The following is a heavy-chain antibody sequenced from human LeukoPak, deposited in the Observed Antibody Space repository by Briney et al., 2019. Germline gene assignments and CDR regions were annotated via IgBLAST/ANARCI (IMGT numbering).Heavy chain of an antibody. V-gene: IGHV4-61*02. CDR3: ARGCSSSWTTYYFDY. J-gene: IGHJ4*02. CDR2: IYTSGST. D-gene: IGHD6-13*01. CDR1: GGSISSGSYY. Sequence: MPSETLSLTCTVSGGSISSGSYYWSWIRQPAGRGLEWIGRIYTSGSTNYNPPLKSRVTISVDTSKNQFSLKLSSVTAADTAVYYCARGCSSSWTTYYFDYWGQGTLVTVSS.